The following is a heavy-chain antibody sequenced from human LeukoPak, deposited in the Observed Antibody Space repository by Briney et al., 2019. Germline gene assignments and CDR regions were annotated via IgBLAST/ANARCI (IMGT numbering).Heavy chain of an antibody. D-gene: IGHD5-24*01. J-gene: IGHJ4*02. V-gene: IGHV4-34*01. Sequence: SETLSLTCAVYGGSFSGYYWSWIRQPPGKGLEWIGEINHSGSTNYNPSLKSRVTISVDTSKNQFSLKLSSVTAADTAVYYCARSPPGIRWLQFYFDYWGQGTLVTVSS. CDR3: ARSPPGIRWLQFYFDY. CDR1: GGSFSGYY. CDR2: INHSGST.